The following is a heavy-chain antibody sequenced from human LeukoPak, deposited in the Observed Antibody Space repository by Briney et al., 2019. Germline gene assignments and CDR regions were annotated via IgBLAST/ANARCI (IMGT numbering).Heavy chain of an antibody. D-gene: IGHD2-15*01. Sequence: GGSLRLSCAAFGFTFSYYAIHWVRQAPGKGLEWVTVITYDGSNEFYADSVKGRFTISRDNSRNTLYLQMNSLRAEDTAVYYCARGLLQGYCSSGSCFDAFDIWGQGTMVTVSS. CDR3: ARGLLQGYCSSGSCFDAFDI. CDR2: ITYDGSNE. V-gene: IGHV3-30-3*01. CDR1: GFTFSYYA. J-gene: IGHJ3*02.